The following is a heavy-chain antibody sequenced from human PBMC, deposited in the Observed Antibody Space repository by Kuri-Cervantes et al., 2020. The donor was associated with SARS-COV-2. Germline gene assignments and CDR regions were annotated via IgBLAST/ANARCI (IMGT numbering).Heavy chain of an antibody. V-gene: IGHV1-2*02. D-gene: IGHD3-10*01. Sequence: ASVKVSCKASGYTLTSNYMHWVRQAPGQGLEWMGWINPNSGGTNYAQKFQGRVTMTRDTSISTAYMELSRLRSDDTAVYYCARGVTMVRGVSLQQQSLGIEGYWGQGTLVTVSS. CDR1: GYTLTSNY. J-gene: IGHJ4*02. CDR3: ARGVTMVRGVSLQQQSLGIEGY. CDR2: INPNSGGT.